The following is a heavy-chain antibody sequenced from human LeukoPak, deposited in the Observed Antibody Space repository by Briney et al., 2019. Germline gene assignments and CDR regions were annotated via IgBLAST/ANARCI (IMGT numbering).Heavy chain of an antibody. Sequence: SETLSLTCTVSGGSISSTSSYWGWIRQPPGKGLEWIANIYYSGGTYYNSSLKSRVTISVETSKNQFSLKLSSVTAADTAVYYCARAYSSSWYFNWFDPWGQGTLVTVSS. CDR3: ARAYSSSWYFNWFDP. J-gene: IGHJ5*02. CDR1: GGSISSTSSY. D-gene: IGHD6-13*01. V-gene: IGHV4-39*01. CDR2: IYYSGGT.